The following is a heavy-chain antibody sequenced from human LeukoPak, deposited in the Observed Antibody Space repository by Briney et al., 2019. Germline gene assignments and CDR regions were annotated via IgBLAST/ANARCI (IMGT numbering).Heavy chain of an antibody. CDR1: GGSFSGYY. CDR3: AREYCSSTSCYWPFDY. V-gene: IGHV4-34*01. CDR2: INHSGST. D-gene: IGHD2-2*01. Sequence: KPSETLSLTCAVYGGSFSGYYWSWIRQPPGKGLEWIGEINHSGSTNYNPSLKSRVTISVDTSKNQFSLKPSSVTAADTAVYYCAREYCSSTSCYWPFDYWGQGTLVTVSS. J-gene: IGHJ4*02.